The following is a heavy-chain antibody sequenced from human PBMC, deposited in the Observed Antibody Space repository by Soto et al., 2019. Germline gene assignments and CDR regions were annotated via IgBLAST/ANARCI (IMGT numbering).Heavy chain of an antibody. D-gene: IGHD1-26*01. J-gene: IGHJ3*01. V-gene: IGHV1-18*01. CDR1: GYTFINYG. CDR3: ARWSAIVGGAEAVDV. CDR2: LSAYNGDT. Sequence: QVQLVQSGAEVKKPGASVRVSCKTSGYTFINYGITWVRQAPGQGLEWMGWLSAYNGDTSSSEKLQDRFTMTTDTSTNTVYMDLRSLPSDDTAVYYCARWSAIVGGAEAVDVWGQGTMVIVSS.